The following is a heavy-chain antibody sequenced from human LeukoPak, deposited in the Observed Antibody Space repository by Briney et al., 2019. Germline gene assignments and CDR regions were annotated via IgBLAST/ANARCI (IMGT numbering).Heavy chain of an antibody. D-gene: IGHD3-9*01. Sequence: SETLSLTCTVSGGSISSYYWSWIRQPPGKGLEWIGYIYYSGSTNYNPSLKSRVTISVDTSKNQFSLKLTSVTAADTAVYYCARGGILTGYAYYYYMDVWGKGTTVTISS. CDR1: GGSISSYY. J-gene: IGHJ6*03. CDR3: ARGGILTGYAYYYYMDV. CDR2: IYYSGST. V-gene: IGHV4-59*01.